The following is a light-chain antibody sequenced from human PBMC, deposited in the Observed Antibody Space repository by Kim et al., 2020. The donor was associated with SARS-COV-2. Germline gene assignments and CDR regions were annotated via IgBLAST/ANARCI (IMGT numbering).Light chain of an antibody. Sequence: GQSITISCTGTSSDVGRYNYVSWYQQHPGQAPPLMIYDVSKRPSGVSNRFSGSKSGNTASLTISGLQAEDEADYYCSSYTSSSSWVFGGGTQLTVL. V-gene: IGLV2-14*04. CDR1: SSDVGRYNY. CDR2: DVS. CDR3: SSYTSSSSWV. J-gene: IGLJ3*02.